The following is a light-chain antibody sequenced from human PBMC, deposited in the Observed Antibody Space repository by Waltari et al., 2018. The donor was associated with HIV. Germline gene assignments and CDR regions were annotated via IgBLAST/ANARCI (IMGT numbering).Light chain of an antibody. Sequence: QSVLTQPPSTSGTPGQRVTIPCSGSSSNIGSNTVNCYQHLPGTAPKLLIYGNNQRPPGVPDRFSGSKSGTSASLAISGLQSEDEADYYCAAWDDSLNGLWVFGGGTKLTVL. V-gene: IGLV1-44*01. CDR1: SSNIGSNT. CDR3: AAWDDSLNGLWV. J-gene: IGLJ3*02. CDR2: GNN.